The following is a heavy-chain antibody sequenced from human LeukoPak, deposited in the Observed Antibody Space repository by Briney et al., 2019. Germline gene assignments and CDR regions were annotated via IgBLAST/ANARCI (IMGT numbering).Heavy chain of an antibody. Sequence: ASVKVSCKASGYTFTSYGISWVRQAPGQGLEWRGWISAYNGNTNYAQKLQGTVTMTTDTSTSTDYMELRSLRSGDTAGYYCARGGYYDSSGYPWWFDPWGQGTLVTVSS. CDR2: ISAYNGNT. CDR1: GYTFTSYG. V-gene: IGHV1-18*01. D-gene: IGHD3-22*01. J-gene: IGHJ5*02. CDR3: ARGGYYDSSGYPWWFDP.